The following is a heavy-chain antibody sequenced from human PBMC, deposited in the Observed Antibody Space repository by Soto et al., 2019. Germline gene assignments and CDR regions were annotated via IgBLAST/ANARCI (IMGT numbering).Heavy chain of an antibody. CDR1: GFSLTTSGDG. CDR2: IYWYEDK. D-gene: IGHD2-2*03. V-gene: IGHV2-5*01. Sequence: QITLKESGPTLVKSTQTLTPTCTFSGFSLTTSGDGVGCIRQPQRKPLEWLELIYWYEDKRYSPSPKSRLTITKDTSGDQVVLTMTTMDPVDTATFFCAHMDGFGEFDSWCQRTLITVSS. CDR3: AHMDGFGEFDS. J-gene: IGHJ5*01.